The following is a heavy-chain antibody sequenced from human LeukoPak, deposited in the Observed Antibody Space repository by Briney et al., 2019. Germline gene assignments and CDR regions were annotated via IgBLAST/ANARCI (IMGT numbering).Heavy chain of an antibody. CDR2: ISDRGAHT. D-gene: IGHD3-16*01. J-gene: IGHJ4*02. CDR3: ARGASYDNPDY. CDR1: GFTVNNDY. V-gene: IGHV3-23*01. Sequence: PGGSLRLSCAASGFTVNNDYMGWVRQAPGKGLEWVSSISDRGAHTYDIDSVKGRFTISRDNSKNTLFLVMNSLRGDDTAVYYCARGASYDNPDYWGQGTLVTVSS.